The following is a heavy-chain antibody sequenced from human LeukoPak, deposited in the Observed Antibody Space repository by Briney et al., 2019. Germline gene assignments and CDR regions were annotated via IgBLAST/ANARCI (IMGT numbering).Heavy chain of an antibody. CDR2: VFHSGTT. CDR3: ARRMATVTDVFDI. D-gene: IGHD5-24*01. Sequence: SETLSLTCNVSGDSLTSHFWSWIRQTPGKGLEWIGYVFHSGTTNYSPSLKSRVTISLDTSKKQFYLRLASVTAADTALYYCARRMATVTDVFDIWGRGTMVSVSS. V-gene: IGHV4-59*08. J-gene: IGHJ3*02. CDR1: GDSLTSHF.